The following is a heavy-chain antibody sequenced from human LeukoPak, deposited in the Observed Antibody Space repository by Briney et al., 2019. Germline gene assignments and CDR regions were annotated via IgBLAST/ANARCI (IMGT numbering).Heavy chain of an antibody. CDR1: RFTFTNYV. V-gene: IGHV3-23*01. CDR3: AKSGYSYGNDAFDV. CDR2: ITGGGART. D-gene: IGHD5-18*01. J-gene: IGHJ3*01. Sequence: GGSLRLSCVASRFTFTNYVMSWVRQPPGKGLEWVSFITGGGARTHYANSVKGRFTISRDNPKNTLFLQMTSLRAEDTAVYYCAKSGYSYGNDAFDVWGQGTMVTVSS.